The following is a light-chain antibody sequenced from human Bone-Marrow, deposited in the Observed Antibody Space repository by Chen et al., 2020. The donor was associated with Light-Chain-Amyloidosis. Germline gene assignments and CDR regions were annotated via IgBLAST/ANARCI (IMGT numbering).Light chain of an antibody. CDR1: SSDVGGDNH. CDR3: SSYTITNTLV. Sequence: QSALTQPASVSGSPGQSITIPCTGPSSDVGGDNHVSWYQQHPDKAPKLMIYEVTNRPSWVLDRFSGSKSDNTASLTISGLQTEDEADYFCSSYTITNTLVFGSGTRVTVL. CDR2: EVT. V-gene: IGLV2-14*01. J-gene: IGLJ1*01.